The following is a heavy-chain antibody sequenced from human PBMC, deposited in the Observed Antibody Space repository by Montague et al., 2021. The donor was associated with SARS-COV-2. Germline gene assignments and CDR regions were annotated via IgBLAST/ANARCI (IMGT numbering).Heavy chain of an antibody. CDR3: AGHALGYFDWLNEGYFDY. V-gene: IGHV4-59*08. J-gene: IGHJ4*02. CDR1: GGSISSYY. Sequence: SETLSLTCNVSGGSISSYYWSWIRQPPGKGLERVGYIYYSGSTNYKPSLKSRVTISIDTSKNQFSLKLSSVTAADTAVYYCAGHALGYFDWLNEGYFDYWGQGTLVTVSS. D-gene: IGHD3-9*01. CDR2: IYYSGST.